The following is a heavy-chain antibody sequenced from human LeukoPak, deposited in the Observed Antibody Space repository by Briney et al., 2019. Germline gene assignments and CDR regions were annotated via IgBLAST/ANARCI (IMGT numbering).Heavy chain of an antibody. V-gene: IGHV3-33*01. CDR1: GFTFSNYG. CDR2: IWSDGSIE. D-gene: IGHD3-22*01. J-gene: IGHJ4*02. Sequence: QPGGSLRLSCAASGFTFSNYGMHWVRQAPGKGLEWVAVIWSDGSIESYSDFVKGRFTISRDNSKNTLYLQMSTLRAEDTAVYYCARDSSGYDSSGDNSRVLNYFDYWGQGTLVTVSS. CDR3: ARDSSGYDSSGDNSRVLNYFDY.